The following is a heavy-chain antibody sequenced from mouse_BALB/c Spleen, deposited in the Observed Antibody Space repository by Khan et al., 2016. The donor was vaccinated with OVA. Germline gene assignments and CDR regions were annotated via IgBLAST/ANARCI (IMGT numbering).Heavy chain of an antibody. Sequence: VQLQESGPGLVAPSQSLTITCTVSGFSLTSYGVHWVRQPPGKGLEWLGVIWADGSKNYNSAHISRLSISNDNSKSQVFLKMNSVQTDDTAMYYCARLEDIWGQGTTLTVSS. CDR2: IWADGSK. V-gene: IGHV2-9*02. J-gene: IGHJ2*01. D-gene: IGHD1-3*01. CDR1: GFSLTSYG. CDR3: ARLEDI.